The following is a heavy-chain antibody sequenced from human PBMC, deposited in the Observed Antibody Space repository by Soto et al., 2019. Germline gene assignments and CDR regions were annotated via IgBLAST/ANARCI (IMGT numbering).Heavy chain of an antibody. D-gene: IGHD3-22*01. CDR1: GFTIGDFW. CDR2: IKQDGSEK. CDR3: ARTVVVVVPDNFDH. J-gene: IGHJ4*02. Sequence: PGGSLRVSGVASGFTIGDFWMSWVRQAPGKGLEWVANIKQDGSEKYYVGSVKGRFTISRNSAKNSLYLQMDNLRGEDTAVYYCARTVVVVVPDNFDHWGQGTLVTVSS. V-gene: IGHV3-7*01.